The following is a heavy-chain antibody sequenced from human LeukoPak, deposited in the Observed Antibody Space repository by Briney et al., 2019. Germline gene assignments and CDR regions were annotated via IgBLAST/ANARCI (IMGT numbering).Heavy chain of an antibody. Sequence: GESLKISCQASGYSFTTYWIGLVRQMPGKGLEWMGIIYPGDSDTRYSPSFQGQVTISVDTSISTAYLQWSSLKASDTAMYYCARREPGERHHDYWGQGTLVTVSS. CDR2: IYPGDSDT. V-gene: IGHV5-51*01. CDR1: GYSFTTYW. J-gene: IGHJ4*02. D-gene: IGHD1-26*01. CDR3: ARREPGERHHDY.